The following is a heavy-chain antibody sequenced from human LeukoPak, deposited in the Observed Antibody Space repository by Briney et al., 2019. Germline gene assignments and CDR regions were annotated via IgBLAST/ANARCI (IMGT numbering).Heavy chain of an antibody. Sequence: GGSLRLSCAAFGFTFRTYSMNWVRQAPGKGLEWVSGISSSGTSIYYADSMKGRFTISRDNAKNSLYLQMNSLRAEDTAVYYCARVYYGSGSPQYFQHWGQGTLVTVSS. CDR1: GFTFRTYS. CDR3: ARVYYGSGSPQYFQH. CDR2: ISSSGTSI. D-gene: IGHD3-10*01. V-gene: IGHV3-21*01. J-gene: IGHJ1*01.